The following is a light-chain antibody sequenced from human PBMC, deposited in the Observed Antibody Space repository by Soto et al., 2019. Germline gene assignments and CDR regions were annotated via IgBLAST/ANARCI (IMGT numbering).Light chain of an antibody. CDR3: QSYDSSLSGSVV. V-gene: IGLV1-40*01. J-gene: IGLJ2*01. CDR2: GNS. CDR1: SSNIGAGYD. Sequence: QSVLTQPPSVSGAPGQRVTISCTGSSSNIGAGYDVHWYQQLPGTAPKLLIYGNSNRPSGVPDRFSGPKSGTSASLAITGLQAEDEADYYCQSYDSSLSGSVVFGGGIKLTVL.